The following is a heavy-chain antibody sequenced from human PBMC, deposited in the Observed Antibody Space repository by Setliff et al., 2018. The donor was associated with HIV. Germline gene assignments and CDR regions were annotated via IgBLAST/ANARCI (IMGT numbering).Heavy chain of an antibody. CDR3: VRSLSGNSSTYYWAFDF. Sequence: PGESLRLSCVTSGFTSTSHSMNWVRRRPGKGLEWVASISGSGTYTHYADSVRGRFTVSRDNAKNPLWLQLDSLQVEDTALYFCVRSLSGNSSTYYWAFDFWGQGAPVTVSS. CDR2: ISGSGTYT. J-gene: IGHJ4*02. CDR1: GFTSTSHS. V-gene: IGHV3-21*01. D-gene: IGHD3-22*01.